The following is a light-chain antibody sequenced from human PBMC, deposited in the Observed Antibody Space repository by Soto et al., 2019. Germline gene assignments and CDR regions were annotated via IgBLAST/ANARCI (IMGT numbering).Light chain of an antibody. CDR2: GAS. J-gene: IGKJ3*01. V-gene: IGKV3-20*01. CDR1: QSVSSSY. CDR3: QQYGSSPFT. Sequence: EIVLTQSPGTLSLSPGERATLSCRASQSVSSSYLAWYQQKPGQAPRLLIYGASIRATGIPDRFSGSGSGTDFTLTISRLEPEDFVVYYCQQYGSSPFTFGPGTKVDIK.